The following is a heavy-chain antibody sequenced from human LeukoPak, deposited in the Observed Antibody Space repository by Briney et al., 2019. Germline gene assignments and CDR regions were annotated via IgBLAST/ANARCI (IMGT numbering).Heavy chain of an antibody. CDR2: FDPEDGET. V-gene: IGHV1-24*01. Sequence: ASVNVSCKVSGYTLTELSMHWVRQAPGKGLEWMGGFDPEDGETIYAQKFQGRVTMTEDTSTDTAYIELSSLRSEDTAVYYCATLHRENYYDFWWSYYYYGMDVWGQGTTVTVSS. CDR1: GYTLTELS. CDR3: ATLHRENYYDFWWSYYYYGMDV. J-gene: IGHJ6*02. D-gene: IGHD3-3*01.